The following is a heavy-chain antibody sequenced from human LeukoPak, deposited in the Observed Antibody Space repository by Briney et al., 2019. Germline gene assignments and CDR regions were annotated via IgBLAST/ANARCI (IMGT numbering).Heavy chain of an antibody. J-gene: IGHJ6*02. V-gene: IGHV4-30-4*08. Sequence: SETLSLTCAVYGGSFSGYYWSWIRQPPGKGLEWIGYIYYSGSTYYNPSLKSRVTISVDTSKNQFSLKLSSVTAADTAVYYCARYQLLHPRDYYYYGMDVWGQGTTVTVSS. CDR2: IYYSGST. CDR1: GGSFSGYY. CDR3: ARYQLLHPRDYYYYGMDV. D-gene: IGHD2-2*02.